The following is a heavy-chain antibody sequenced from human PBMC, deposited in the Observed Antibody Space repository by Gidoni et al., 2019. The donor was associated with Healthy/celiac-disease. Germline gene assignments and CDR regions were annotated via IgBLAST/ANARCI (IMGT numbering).Heavy chain of an antibody. D-gene: IGHD3-9*01. CDR3: VSGYDITWKKYYFDY. CDR2: GSGGST. J-gene: IGHJ4*02. V-gene: IGHV3-23*01. Sequence: GSGGSTYYADSVKGRFTISRDNSKNTLYLQMNSLRAEDTAVYYCVSGYDITWKKYYFDYWGQGTLVTVSS.